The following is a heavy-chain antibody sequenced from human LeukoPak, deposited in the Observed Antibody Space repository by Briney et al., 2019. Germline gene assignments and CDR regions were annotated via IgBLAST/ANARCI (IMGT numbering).Heavy chain of an antibody. CDR3: ARSLHAFDI. J-gene: IGHJ3*02. V-gene: IGHV3-30-3*01. CDR2: ISYDGSNK. Sequence: QTGGSLRLSCAASGFTFSSYAMHWVRQAPGKGLEWVAVISYDGSNKYYVDSVKGRFTISRDNSKNTLYLQMNSLRAEDTAVYYCARSLHAFDIWGQGTMVAVSS. CDR1: GFTFSSYA.